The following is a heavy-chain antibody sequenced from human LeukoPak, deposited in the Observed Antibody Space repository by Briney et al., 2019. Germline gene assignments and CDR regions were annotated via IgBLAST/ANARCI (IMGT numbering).Heavy chain of an antibody. J-gene: IGHJ4*02. CDR3: ARPCSSTSCYSVGEFAY. D-gene: IGHD2-2*01. Sequence: PGGSLRLSCAASGFTFSSYSMNWVRQAPGKGLEWVSSISSSSSYIYYADSVKGRFTISRDNAKDSLYLQMNSLRAEDTAVYYCARPCSSTSCYSVGEFAYWGQGTLVTVSS. V-gene: IGHV3-21*01. CDR1: GFTFSSYS. CDR2: ISSSSSYI.